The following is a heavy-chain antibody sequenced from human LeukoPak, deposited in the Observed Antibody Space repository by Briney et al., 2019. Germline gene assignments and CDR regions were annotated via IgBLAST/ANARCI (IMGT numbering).Heavy chain of an antibody. V-gene: IGHV3-7*01. Sequence: GGSLRLSCVVSGFDFSWSTMTWVRQPPGKGPEWVAKMHEDGTEIQYVDSVKGRFTISRDNAKSSLYLQMNSLRVEDTAVYYCATGGAPRGRFGNWGQGTLVTVSS. CDR3: ATGGAPRGRFGN. CDR2: MHEDGTEI. CDR1: GFDFSWST. J-gene: IGHJ4*02. D-gene: IGHD3-10*01.